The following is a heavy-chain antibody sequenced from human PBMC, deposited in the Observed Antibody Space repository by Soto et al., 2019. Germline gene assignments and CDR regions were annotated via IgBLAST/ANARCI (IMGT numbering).Heavy chain of an antibody. CDR1: GFTFSAYS. CDR3: ARDRLRAGGLVPIALDAFDT. Sequence: VQLEESGGGLVQPGGSLRLSCAASGFTFSAYSMNWARQAPGKGLEWVAVISHDGSNKKYVASVKGRFTISRDTSRNTLYLQMNLLRAEDTAVFYCARDRLRAGGLVPIALDAFDTWGQGTMVTVSS. V-gene: IGHV3-30*03. CDR2: ISHDGSNK. J-gene: IGHJ3*02. D-gene: IGHD6-19*01.